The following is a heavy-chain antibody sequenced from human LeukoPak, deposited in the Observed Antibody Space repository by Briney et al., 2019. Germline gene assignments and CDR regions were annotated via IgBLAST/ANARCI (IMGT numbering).Heavy chain of an antibody. J-gene: IGHJ4*02. V-gene: IGHV3-30-3*01. CDR1: GFSFSSYV. Sequence: SGGSLRLSCSVSGFSFSSYVLHWVRQAPGKGLEWVAVLSHDGSVKIYADSVQGRFTISRDNSRNTLYLLLSSLRAEDTAVYHCARPREAGSSSGWYFDKWGQGTLVTVST. D-gene: IGHD6-19*01. CDR2: LSHDGSVK. CDR3: ARPREAGSSSGWYFDK.